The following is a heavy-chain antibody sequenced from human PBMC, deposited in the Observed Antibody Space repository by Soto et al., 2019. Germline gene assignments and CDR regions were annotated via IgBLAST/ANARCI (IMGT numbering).Heavy chain of an antibody. CDR1: GFTFSTYS. CDR3: ARATEH. Sequence: EVQLVESGGGLVQPGGSLRLSCAASGFTFSTYSMNWVRQAPGKGLEWLSYISSRSTIYYADSVKGRFTISRDNAKNSLYLQMNSLSYEDTAVYYCARATEHWCQGTLVTVSS. V-gene: IGHV3-48*02. CDR2: ISSRSTI. D-gene: IGHD2-21*02. J-gene: IGHJ1*01.